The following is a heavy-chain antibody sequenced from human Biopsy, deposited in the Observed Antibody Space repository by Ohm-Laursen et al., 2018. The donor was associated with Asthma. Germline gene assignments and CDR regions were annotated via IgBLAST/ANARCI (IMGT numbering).Heavy chain of an antibody. CDR1: GFTFGDYC. J-gene: IGHJ1*01. CDR3: ARSFHFWSPYHAEHFQL. Sequence: SLRLSCTASGFTFGDYCMSWVRQVPGKGLEWVANIKHDGTEKNHVDSLKGRFTISRDNAKNSLYLQMNNLRAEDTAVYYLARSFHFWSPYHAEHFQLWGQGTLVTVSS. V-gene: IGHV3-7*01. CDR2: IKHDGTEK. D-gene: IGHD3-3*02.